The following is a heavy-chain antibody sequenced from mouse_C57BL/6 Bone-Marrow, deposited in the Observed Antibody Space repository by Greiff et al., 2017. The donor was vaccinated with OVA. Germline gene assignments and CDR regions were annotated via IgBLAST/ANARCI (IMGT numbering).Heavy chain of an antibody. CDR1: GYTFTSYG. D-gene: IGHD1-2*01. V-gene: IGHV1-81*01. J-gene: IGHJ2*01. Sequence: VQLQQPGAELARPGASVKLSCKASGYTFTSYGISWVKQRPGPGLEWIGAIYPRNGNTNYNEKFTGKATLTVDKSSRTAYMELRSLTAEDSAVYFSARVGLITLDYWGQGTTLTVSS. CDR2: IYPRNGNT. CDR3: ARVGLITLDY.